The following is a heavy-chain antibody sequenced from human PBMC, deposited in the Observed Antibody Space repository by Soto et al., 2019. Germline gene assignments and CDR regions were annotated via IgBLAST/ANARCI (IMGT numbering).Heavy chain of an antibody. CDR1: GFTFSDYY. D-gene: IGHD4-17*01. Sequence: QEQLVESGGGLVKPGGSLRLSCAASGFTFSDYYMSWIRQAPGKGLEWVSDISSRGKTIFYADSVKGRFIISRDNAKNSLYLEMNNLRADDTAVYYCARETTVTTFDKWGQGTLVTVSS. CDR2: ISSRGKTI. V-gene: IGHV3-11*01. J-gene: IGHJ4*02. CDR3: ARETTVTTFDK.